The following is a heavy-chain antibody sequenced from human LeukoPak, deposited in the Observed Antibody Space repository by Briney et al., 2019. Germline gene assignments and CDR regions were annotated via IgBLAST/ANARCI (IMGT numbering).Heavy chain of an antibody. CDR1: GGSISSYY. D-gene: IGHD3-22*01. CDR3: ARVDYYDSSGSYDY. J-gene: IGHJ4*02. Sequence: PSETLSLTCTVSGGSISSYYWSWIRQPAGKGPEWIGRIYTSGSTNYNPSLKSRVTMSVDTSKNQFSLKLSSVTAADTAVYYCARVDYYDSSGSYDYWGQGTLVTVSS. V-gene: IGHV4-4*07. CDR2: IYTSGST.